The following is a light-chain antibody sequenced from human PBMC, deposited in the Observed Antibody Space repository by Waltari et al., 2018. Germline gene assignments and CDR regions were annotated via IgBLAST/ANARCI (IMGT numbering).Light chain of an antibody. CDR2: AAS. CDR1: QGISTY. CDR3: LQYNSPPRT. J-gene: IGKJ1*01. V-gene: IGKV1-17*01. Sequence: DIQMTQSPSSLSASAGDTVTITCRASQGISTYLNWYQQKPGKAPKRLIYAASSLESGVPSRFSGSGSGTDFTLTISSLQPEDFATYYCLQYNSPPRTFGQGTKVEIK.